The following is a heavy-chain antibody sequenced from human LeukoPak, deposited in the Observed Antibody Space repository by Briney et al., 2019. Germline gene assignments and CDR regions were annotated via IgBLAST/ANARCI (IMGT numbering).Heavy chain of an antibody. CDR2: IKSKTDGGTT. CDR1: GFTFSNAW. Sequence: AGGSLRLSCAASGFTFSNAWMSWVRQAPGKGLEWVGRIKSKTDGGTTDYAAPVKGRFTISRDDSKSIAYLQMNSLKTEDTAVYYCTRDQTPYYWGQGTLVTVSS. V-gene: IGHV3-15*01. J-gene: IGHJ4*02. CDR3: TRDQTPYY.